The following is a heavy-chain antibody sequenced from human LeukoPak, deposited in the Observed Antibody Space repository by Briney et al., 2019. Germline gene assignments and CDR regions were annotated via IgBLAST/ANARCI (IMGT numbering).Heavy chain of an antibody. J-gene: IGHJ4*02. CDR2: IIPIFGTA. Sequence: ASVKVSRKASGGTFSSYAISWVRQAPGQGLEWMGGIIPIFGTANYAQKFQGRVTITADESTSTAYMELSSLRSEDTAVYYCARDYGDYYFDYWGQGTLVTVSS. V-gene: IGHV1-69*13. CDR3: ARDYGDYYFDY. CDR1: GGTFSSYA. D-gene: IGHD4-17*01.